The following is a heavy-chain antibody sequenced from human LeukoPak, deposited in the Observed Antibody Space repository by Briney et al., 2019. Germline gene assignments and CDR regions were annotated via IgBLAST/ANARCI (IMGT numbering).Heavy chain of an antibody. Sequence: SETLTLTCAVYGFSFSGYYWSWIRQPPGKGLEWIGEINYSGSTNYNPSLKSRVTISVDTSKNQFYLKLSSVTDADTAVYYCARGRYGERRKPHYYYYFLDVWGKGTTVTVS. CDR1: GFSFSGYY. D-gene: IGHD4-17*01. CDR2: INYSGST. V-gene: IGHV4-34*01. CDR3: ARGRYGERRKPHYYYYFLDV. J-gene: IGHJ6*03.